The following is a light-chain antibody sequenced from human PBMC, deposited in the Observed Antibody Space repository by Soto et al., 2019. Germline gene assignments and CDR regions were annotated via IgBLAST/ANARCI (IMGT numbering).Light chain of an antibody. Sequence: QSALTQPRSVSGSPGQSVTISCTGTSSDVGGYNYVSWYQQHPGKAPKLMIYDVSKRPSGVPDRFSGSKSGNTASLTISGLQSEDETDYYCSSCTSSSTCVFGTGTKVTVL. CDR3: SSCTSSSTCV. CDR2: DVS. J-gene: IGLJ1*01. CDR1: SSDVGGYNY. V-gene: IGLV2-11*01.